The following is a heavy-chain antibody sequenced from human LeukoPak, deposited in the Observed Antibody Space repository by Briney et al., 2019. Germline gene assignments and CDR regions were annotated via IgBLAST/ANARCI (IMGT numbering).Heavy chain of an antibody. D-gene: IGHD2-2*01. CDR3: ARADCSSTSCYEFDY. V-gene: IGHV3-11*04. Sequence: PGGSLRLSCAASGFTFSDYYMSWIRQAPGKGLEWVSYISSSGSTKYYADSVKGRFTISRVNAKNSLYLQMNSLRAEDTAVYYCARADCSSTSCYEFDYWGQGALVTVSS. CDR2: ISSSGSTK. CDR1: GFTFSDYY. J-gene: IGHJ4*02.